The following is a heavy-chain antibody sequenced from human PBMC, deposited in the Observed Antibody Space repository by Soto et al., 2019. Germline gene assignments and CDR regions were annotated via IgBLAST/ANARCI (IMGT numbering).Heavy chain of an antibody. J-gene: IGHJ4*02. V-gene: IGHV3-23*01. Sequence: EVHLLQSGGGLVQPGGSLRLSCAASGFSFRSFALSWVRQSPGKGLEWVAAVSGRGGDTYYANSVKGRFTISRDNSQNTLFLQMNSLRAEDSAIYYCAKDPNYDFWSGFSAVYFDYWGQGTLVTVSS. D-gene: IGHD3-3*01. CDR2: VSGRGGDT. CDR1: GFSFRSFA. CDR3: AKDPNYDFWSGFSAVYFDY.